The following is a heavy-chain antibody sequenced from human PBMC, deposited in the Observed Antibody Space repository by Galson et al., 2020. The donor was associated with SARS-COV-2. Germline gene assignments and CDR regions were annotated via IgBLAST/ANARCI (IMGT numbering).Heavy chain of an antibody. D-gene: IGHD3-22*01. J-gene: IGHJ6*02. CDR2: IYPGDSET. V-gene: IGHV5-51*01. Sequence: GESLKLYCQGSGYSFTSYWIGWVRQLPGKGLESMGIIYPGDSETRYSPSFPGQVTISADKPISTAYLHGSSLKASDTDTAMYYCARLDRNGMDVGGQGTTVTGSS. CDR3: ARLDRNGMDV. CDR1: GYSFTSYW.